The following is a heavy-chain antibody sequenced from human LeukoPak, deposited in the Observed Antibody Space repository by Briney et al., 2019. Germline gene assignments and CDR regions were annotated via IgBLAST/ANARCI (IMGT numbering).Heavy chain of an antibody. CDR1: GFTFSHAW. J-gene: IGHJ4*02. D-gene: IGHD3-10*01. V-gene: IGHV3-15*01. CDR2: IKSKTDGGTT. CDR3: TVVNYGSGSYPLGY. Sequence: GGSLRLSCAASGFTFSHAWMSWVRQAPGKGLEWVGRIKSKTDGGTTEYAANVKGRFNISRDDSKHTLFLQMNSLKAEDTGVYYCTVVNYGSGSYPLGYWGQGTLVTVSS.